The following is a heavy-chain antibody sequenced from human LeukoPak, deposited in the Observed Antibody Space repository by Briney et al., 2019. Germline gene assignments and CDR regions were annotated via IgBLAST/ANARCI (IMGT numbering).Heavy chain of an antibody. CDR1: GGSISSYY. J-gene: IGHJ5*02. D-gene: IGHD2-2*01. CDR2: IYTSGST. CDR3: ARDYCSSTSCYGWFDP. V-gene: IGHV4-4*07. Sequence: SETLSLTCTVSGGSISSYYWSWIRQPAGKGLEWSGRIYTSGSTNFNPSLKSRVTMSVDTSKNQFSLKLSSVTAADTAVYYCARDYCSSTSCYGWFDPWGQGTLVTVSS.